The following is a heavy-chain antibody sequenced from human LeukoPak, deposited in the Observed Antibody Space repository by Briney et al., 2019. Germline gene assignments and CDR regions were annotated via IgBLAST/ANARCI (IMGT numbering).Heavy chain of an antibody. D-gene: IGHD6-13*01. J-gene: IGHJ4*02. Sequence: SETLSLTCAVSGGSISSSNWWSWVRQPPGKGLQWIGSIFYSGSTYYNPSLRSRVTISVDTSKNQFSLKVNSVTTADTAVYYCAREGRGQQLTPIDYWGPGALVTVSS. CDR1: GGSISSSNW. CDR2: IFYSGST. CDR3: AREGRGQQLTPIDY. V-gene: IGHV4-4*02.